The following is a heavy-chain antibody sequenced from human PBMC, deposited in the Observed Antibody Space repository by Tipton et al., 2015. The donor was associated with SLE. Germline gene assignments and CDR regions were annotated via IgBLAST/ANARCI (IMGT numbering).Heavy chain of an antibody. CDR2: VTSSSRYI. Sequence: GSLRLSCVAPGVTFSHYNMNWVRQAPGKGLEWVSTVTSSSRYIYYADSVRGRFTISRDNAKNSLYLQMNSLRAEDMAVYYCARDAKADGAFDTWGQGTMVTVSS. J-gene: IGHJ3*02. CDR1: GVTFSHYN. CDR3: ARDAKADGAFDT. V-gene: IGHV3-21*01. D-gene: IGHD5-24*01.